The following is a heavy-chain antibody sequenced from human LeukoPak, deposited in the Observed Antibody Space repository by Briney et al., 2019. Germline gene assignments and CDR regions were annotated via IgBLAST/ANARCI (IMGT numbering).Heavy chain of an antibody. J-gene: IGHJ4*02. Sequence: PGGSLRLSCAASGYTVSDKPMTWVRQAAGKGLEWVSVIYSDGSTYYSESVKGRFYISRDNPKNTLYLQMNSLGAEDTAVYYCAARPESNRGPYDYWGQGTLVTVSS. CDR3: AARPESNRGPYDY. V-gene: IGHV3-66*01. D-gene: IGHD1/OR15-1a*01. CDR1: GYTVSDKP. CDR2: IYSDGST.